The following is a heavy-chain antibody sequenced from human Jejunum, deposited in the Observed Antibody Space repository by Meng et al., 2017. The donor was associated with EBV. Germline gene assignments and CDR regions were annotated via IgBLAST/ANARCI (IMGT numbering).Heavy chain of an antibody. D-gene: IGHD3-22*01. J-gene: IGHJ4*02. CDR2: IYHGGGT. CDR1: GGSISDNDW. V-gene: IGHV4-4*02. CDR3: AGNGYYALEY. Sequence: ESGPRLEKPSGTLSLSCVVSGGSISDNDWWSWVRQPPGKGLEWLGEIYHGGGTNYNPSLESRVTISVDKSKNQFSLKLNSVTVADTAVYYCAGNGYYALEYWGPGILVTVSS.